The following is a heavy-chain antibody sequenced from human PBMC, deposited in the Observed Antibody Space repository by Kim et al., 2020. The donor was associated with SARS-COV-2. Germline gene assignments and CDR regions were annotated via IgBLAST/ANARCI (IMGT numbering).Heavy chain of an antibody. V-gene: IGHV3-21*01. J-gene: IGHJ4*02. CDR3: ASHWSGYFNY. CDR2: ISGDSTYI. CDR1: GFTFNSYS. Sequence: GGSLRLSCEASGFTFNSYSMNWVRQAPGKGLEWVSSISGDSTYIYYADSVKGRFTISRDNAKTSLYLQMDSLRAEDTAVYYCASHWSGYFNYWGQGTLVT. D-gene: IGHD3-3*01.